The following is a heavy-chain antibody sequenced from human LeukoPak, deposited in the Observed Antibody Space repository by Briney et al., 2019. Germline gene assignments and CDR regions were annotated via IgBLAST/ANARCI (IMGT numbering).Heavy chain of an antibody. CDR3: AKSGYDFGGWFDP. CDR1: GFTFSSYG. J-gene: IGHJ5*02. V-gene: IGHV3-30*02. Sequence: PGGSLRFSCAASGFTFSSYGMHWVRQAPGKGLEWVAFIRYDGSNKYYADSVKGRFTISRDNSKNTLYLQMNSLRAEDTAVYYCAKSGYDFGGWFDPWGQGTLVTVSS. D-gene: IGHD5-12*01. CDR2: IRYDGSNK.